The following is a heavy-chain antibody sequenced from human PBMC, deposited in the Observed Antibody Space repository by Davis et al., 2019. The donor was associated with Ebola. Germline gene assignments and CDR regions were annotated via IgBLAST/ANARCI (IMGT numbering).Heavy chain of an antibody. V-gene: IGHV3-23*01. Sequence: PGGSLRLSCAASGFTFSSYAMSWVRQAPGKGLEWVSAISGSGGSTYYADSVKGRFTISRDNSKNTLYLQMNSLRAEDTAVYYCASLDGDHYGMDVWGQGTTVTVSS. J-gene: IGHJ6*02. D-gene: IGHD4-17*01. CDR1: GFTFSSYA. CDR2: ISGSGGST. CDR3: ASLDGDHYGMDV.